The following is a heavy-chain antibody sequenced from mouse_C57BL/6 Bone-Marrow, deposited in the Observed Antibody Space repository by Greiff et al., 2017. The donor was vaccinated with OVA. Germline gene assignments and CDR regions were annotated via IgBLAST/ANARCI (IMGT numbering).Heavy chain of an antibody. V-gene: IGHV1-19*01. Sequence: EVQLQQSGPVLVKPGASVKMSCKASGYTFTDYYMNWVKQSHGKSLEWIGVINPYNGGTSYNQKFKGKATLTVDKSSSTAYMELNSLTSEDSAVYYCARGGDGSSRYYFDYWGQGTTLTVSS. CDR2: INPYNGGT. CDR1: GYTFTDYY. D-gene: IGHD1-1*01. CDR3: ARGGDGSSRYYFDY. J-gene: IGHJ2*01.